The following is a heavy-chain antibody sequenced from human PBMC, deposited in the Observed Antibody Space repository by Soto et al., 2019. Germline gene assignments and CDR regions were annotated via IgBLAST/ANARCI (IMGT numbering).Heavy chain of an antibody. J-gene: IGHJ4*02. CDR3: ARGTPPYDYIWGSYRFFDY. V-gene: IGHV4-34*01. CDR2: INKSGST. Sequence: QVQLQQWGAGLLKPSETLSLTCAVYGGSFSGYYWSWIRQPPGKGLEWNGEINKSGSTNYNPSLKVRVTISVDTYKNLFSLKLISVTAADTAVYYCARGTPPYDYIWGSYRFFDYWGQGTLVTVSS. D-gene: IGHD3-16*02. CDR1: GGSFSGYY.